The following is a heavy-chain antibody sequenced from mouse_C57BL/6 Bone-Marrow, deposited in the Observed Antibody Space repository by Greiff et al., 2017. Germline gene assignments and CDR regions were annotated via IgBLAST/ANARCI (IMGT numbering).Heavy chain of an antibody. Sequence: EVQLQESGGGLVKPGGSLKLSCAASGFTFSSYAMSWVRQTPEKRLEWVATISDGGSYTYYPDNVKGRFTISRDNAKNNLYLQMSHLKSEDTAMYYCARDKLRYYYAMDYWGQGTSVTVSS. J-gene: IGHJ4*01. CDR3: ARDKLRYYYAMDY. D-gene: IGHD2-4*01. CDR2: ISDGGSYT. V-gene: IGHV5-4*01. CDR1: GFTFSSYA.